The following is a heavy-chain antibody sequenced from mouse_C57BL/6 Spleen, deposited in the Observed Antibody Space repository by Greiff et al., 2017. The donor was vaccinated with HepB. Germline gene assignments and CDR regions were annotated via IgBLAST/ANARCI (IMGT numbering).Heavy chain of an antibody. J-gene: IGHJ2*01. CDR2: IRSKSNNYAT. CDR3: VRQDSSRTTFDY. CDR1: GFSFNTYA. V-gene: IGHV10-1*01. Sequence: EVKLMESGGGLVQPKGSLKLSCAASGFSFNTYAMNWVRQAPGKGLEWVARIRSKSNNYATYYADSVKDRFTISRDDSESMLYLQMNNLKTEDTAMYYCVRQDSSRTTFDYWGQGTTLTVSS. D-gene: IGHD1-1*01.